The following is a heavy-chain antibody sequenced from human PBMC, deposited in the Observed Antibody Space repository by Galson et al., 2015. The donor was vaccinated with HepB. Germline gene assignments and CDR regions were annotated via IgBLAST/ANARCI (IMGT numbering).Heavy chain of an antibody. J-gene: IGHJ3*02. CDR3: ARGVESWGWILDAFDI. V-gene: IGHV1-2*02. D-gene: IGHD5-18*01. CDR1: GYTFTGYY. Sequence: SVKVSCKASGYTFTGYYMHWVRQAPGQGLEWMGWINPNSGGTNYAQKFQGRVTMTRDTSISTAYMELSRLRSDDTAVYYCARGVESWGWILDAFDIWGQGTMVTVSS. CDR2: INPNSGGT.